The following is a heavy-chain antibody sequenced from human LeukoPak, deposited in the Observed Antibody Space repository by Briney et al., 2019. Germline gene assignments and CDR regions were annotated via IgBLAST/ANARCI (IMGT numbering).Heavy chain of an antibody. J-gene: IGHJ4*02. CDR3: ARESIAVAGAPFDY. CDR2: ISSGSTI. V-gene: IGHV3-48*03. Sequence: PGGSLRLSCAASGFTFSSYEMNWVRQAPGKGLEGVSYISSGSTIYDVDSVKARFTISRDNAKHSLYLQMNSLRAEDTAVYYCARESIAVAGAPFDYWGQGTLVTVSS. CDR1: GFTFSSYE. D-gene: IGHD6-19*01.